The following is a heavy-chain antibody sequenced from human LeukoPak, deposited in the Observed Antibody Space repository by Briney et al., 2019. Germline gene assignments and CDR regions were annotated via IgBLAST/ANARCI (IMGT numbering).Heavy chain of an antibody. V-gene: IGHV1-69*04. D-gene: IGHD2-2*02. J-gene: IGHJ5*02. CDR3: ARGVPAAIDWFDP. CDR2: TIPILGIA. Sequence: ASVKVSCKASGGTFSSYAISWVRQAPGQGLEWMGRTIPILGIANYAQKFQGRVTITADKSTSTAYMELSSLRSEDTAVYYCARGVPAAIDWFDPWGQGTLVTVSS. CDR1: GGTFSSYA.